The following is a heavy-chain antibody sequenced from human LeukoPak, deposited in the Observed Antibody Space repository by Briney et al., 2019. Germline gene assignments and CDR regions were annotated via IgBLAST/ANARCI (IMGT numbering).Heavy chain of an antibody. CDR2: VSGFNAHT. D-gene: IGHD3-3*01. CDR1: VYTFSGFG. V-gene: IGHV1-18*01. J-gene: IGHJ4*02. CDR3: ARDAVWGGHSLPHDY. Sequence: GASVTVSCKTSVYTFSGFGLSCVQQARGQGLEWMGWVSGFNAHTNFAQKFQGRVSMTTDTSTATAYMELKSLTSDDTAVYYCARDAVWGGHSLPHDYWGQGSLVIVSS.